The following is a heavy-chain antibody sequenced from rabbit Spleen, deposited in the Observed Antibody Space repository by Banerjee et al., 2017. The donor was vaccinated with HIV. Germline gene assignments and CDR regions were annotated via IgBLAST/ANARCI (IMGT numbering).Heavy chain of an antibody. CDR1: GFDFSSYW. D-gene: IGHD1-1*01. Sequence: QEQLVETGGGLVQPGGSLTLSCKVSGFDFSSYWMSWVRQAPGKGLEWIGYIDPVFGTTYYATWVSGRFTISSHNAQNTLYLQLNSLTVADTATYFCVRGASSSGYYNLWGQGTLVTVS. J-gene: IGHJ4*01. CDR2: IDPVFGTT. CDR3: VRGASSSGYYNL. V-gene: IGHV1S47*01.